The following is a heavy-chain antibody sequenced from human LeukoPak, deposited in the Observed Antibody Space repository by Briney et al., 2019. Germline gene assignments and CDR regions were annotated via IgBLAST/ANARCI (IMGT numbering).Heavy chain of an antibody. CDR2: IRRGANSYTT. V-gene: IGHV3-72*01. CDR3: SRDGGEGGNSAFDI. D-gene: IGHD3-16*01. J-gene: IGHJ3*02. CDR1: GFTFSDYI. Sequence: PGGSLRLSCAASGFTFSDYILDWVRQASGKGLEWVGRIRRGANSYTTEYAASVKGRFTISRDDSRNSLYLHMNSLRTEDTAVYHCSRDGGEGGNSAFDIWGQGTMVTVSS.